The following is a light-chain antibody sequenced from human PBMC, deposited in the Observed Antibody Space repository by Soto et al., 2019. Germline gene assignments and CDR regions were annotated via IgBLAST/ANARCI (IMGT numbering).Light chain of an antibody. CDR1: SSDVGGYNY. CDR2: EVS. V-gene: IGLV2-8*01. CDR3: SSYAGTNKGV. Sequence: QSALTQPPSASGSPGQSVTISCTGTSSDVGGYNYVSWYQQHPGKAPKLIIYEVSKRPSGVPNRFSGSKSGNTASLTVSGLQAEDDADYYRSSYAGTNKGVFGGGTKVTVL. J-gene: IGLJ2*01.